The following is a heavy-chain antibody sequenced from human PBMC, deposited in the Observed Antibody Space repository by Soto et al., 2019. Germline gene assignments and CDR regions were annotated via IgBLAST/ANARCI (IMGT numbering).Heavy chain of an antibody. CDR2: MNPNSGTT. Sequence: QVQLVQSGAEVKKPGASVKVSCKASGYTFTSYDINWVRQATGQGLEWMGWMNPNSGTTGYAQKFQGRVTMTRNTSISTAYMDLSSLRSEDTAVYYCAMGRRLPNWFDPWGQGTLVTVSS. J-gene: IGHJ5*02. CDR3: AMGRRLPNWFDP. D-gene: IGHD5-12*01. V-gene: IGHV1-8*01. CDR1: GYTFTSYD.